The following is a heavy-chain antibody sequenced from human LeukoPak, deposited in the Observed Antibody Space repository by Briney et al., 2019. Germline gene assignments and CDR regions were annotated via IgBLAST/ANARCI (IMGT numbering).Heavy chain of an antibody. D-gene: IGHD6-19*01. Sequence: PGGSLRLSCAASGFTFSNYAMSWVRQAPGKGLEWVSPISNRGGVTYYAESVKGRFTISRDNSKNTLFLDMSDLRVEDTAVYYCARDLSAAFDFWGQGVLVTVSS. J-gene: IGHJ4*02. CDR1: GFTFSNYA. CDR3: ARDLSAAFDF. CDR2: ISNRGGVT. V-gene: IGHV3-23*01.